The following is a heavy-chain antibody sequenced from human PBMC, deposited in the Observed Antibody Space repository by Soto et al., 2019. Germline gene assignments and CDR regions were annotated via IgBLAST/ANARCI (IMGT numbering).Heavy chain of an antibody. D-gene: IGHD3-16*01. CDR3: ARGEPGMITFETDYSPPYYFDY. V-gene: IGHV4-34*01. Sequence: LSLTCAVYGGSFSGYYWSWIRQPPGKGLEWIGEINHSGSTNYNPSLKSRVTISVDTSKNQFSLKLSSVTAADTAVYYCARGEPGMITFETDYSPPYYFDYWGQGTLVTVSS. CDR1: GGSFSGYY. J-gene: IGHJ4*02. CDR2: INHSGST.